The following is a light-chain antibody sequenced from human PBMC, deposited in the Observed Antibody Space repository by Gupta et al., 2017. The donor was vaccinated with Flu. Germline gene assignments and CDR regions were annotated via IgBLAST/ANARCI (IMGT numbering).Light chain of an antibody. J-gene: IGKJ1*01. CDR1: QRISSY. CDR3: QQRYSTPRT. V-gene: IGKV1-39*01. CDR2: AAS. Sequence: DIQMTQSPSSLSASVGDRVTITCRASQRISSYLNWYQQKPGKAPKLLIYAASRVQSGVPSRFSGSGSGTDFTLTISRRQPEDFATYYCQQRYSTPRTFGQGTKVEIK.